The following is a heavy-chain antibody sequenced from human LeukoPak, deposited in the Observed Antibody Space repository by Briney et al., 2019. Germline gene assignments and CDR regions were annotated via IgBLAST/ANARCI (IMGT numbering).Heavy chain of an antibody. J-gene: IGHJ4*02. CDR3: TTDFLAVTVTVGR. CDR1: GFTFSNAW. D-gene: IGHD2-21*02. Sequence: PGGSLRLSCAASGFTFSNAWMNWVRQAPGKGLEWVGRIKSKTDGGTTDCAAPVKGRFTISRDDSKNTLYLQMNSLKTEDTAVYYCTTDFLAVTVTVGRWGQGTLVTVSS. V-gene: IGHV3-15*07. CDR2: IKSKTDGGTT.